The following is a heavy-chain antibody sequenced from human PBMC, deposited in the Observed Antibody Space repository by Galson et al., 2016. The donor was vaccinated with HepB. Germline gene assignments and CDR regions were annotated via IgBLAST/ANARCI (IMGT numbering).Heavy chain of an antibody. CDR1: GGSISSSSYY. D-gene: IGHD3-22*01. CDR2: IYYSGST. J-gene: IGHJ4*02. CDR3: ARYLQTYYYDSSGFPHLHSGFDY. Sequence: SETLSLTCTVSGGSISSSSYYWGWIRKPPGKGLEWIGSIYYSGSTYYNPSLKSRVTISVDTSKNQFSLKLSSVTAADTAVYYCARYLQTYYYDSSGFPHLHSGFDYWGQGTLVTVSS. V-gene: IGHV4-39*01.